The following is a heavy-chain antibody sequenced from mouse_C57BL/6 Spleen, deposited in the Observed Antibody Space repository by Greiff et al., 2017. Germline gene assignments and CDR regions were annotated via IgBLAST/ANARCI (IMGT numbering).Heavy chain of an antibody. CDR2: INPNNGGT. CDR3: ARGTQGYWYFDV. V-gene: IGHV1-18*01. J-gene: IGHJ1*03. Sequence: VQLQQSGPELVKPGASVKIPCKASGYTFTDYNMDWVKQSHGKSLEWIGDINPNNGGTIYNQKFKGKATLTVDTSSSTAYMQLSSLTSEDSAVYYCARGTQGYWYFDVWGTGTTVTVSS. CDR1: GYTFTDYN.